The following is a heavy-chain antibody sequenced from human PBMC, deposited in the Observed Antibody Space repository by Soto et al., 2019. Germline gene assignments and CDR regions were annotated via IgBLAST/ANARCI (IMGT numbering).Heavy chain of an antibody. CDR1: GFTFSSYD. CDR2: IGTAGDT. J-gene: IGHJ3*01. D-gene: IGHD1-26*01. Sequence: EVQLVESGGGLVQPGGSLRLSCAASGFTFSSYDMHWVRQATGKGLEWVSAIGTAGDTYYPGSVKGRFTISRENAKNSLYLQMNSLRAGDTAVYYCARGRKSVGVVSGSYWRDWGQGTMVTVSS. CDR3: ARGRKSVGVVSGSYWRD. V-gene: IGHV3-13*01.